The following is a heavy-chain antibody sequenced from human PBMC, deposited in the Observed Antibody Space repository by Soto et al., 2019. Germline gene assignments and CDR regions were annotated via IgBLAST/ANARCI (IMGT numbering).Heavy chain of an antibody. J-gene: IGHJ4*02. Sequence: ASVKVSCKASGYSFSSRGLSWVRQAPGQGLEWMGWINTYNGDTNYAQKFQGRVTMTIDILTTTAYMELRSLRSDDTAVYYCARDAVAGSGFFPLDYWGQGTLVTV. CDR1: GYSFSSRG. D-gene: IGHD6-19*01. CDR2: INTYNGDT. CDR3: ARDAVAGSGFFPLDY. V-gene: IGHV1-18*01.